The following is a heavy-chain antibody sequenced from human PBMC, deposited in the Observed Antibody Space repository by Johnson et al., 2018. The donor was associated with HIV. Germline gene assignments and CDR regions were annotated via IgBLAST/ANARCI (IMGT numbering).Heavy chain of an antibody. V-gene: IGHV3-7*03. J-gene: IGHJ3*02. CDR1: GFTFSSYW. Sequence: VQLVESGGGLVQPGGSLRLSCAASGFTFSSYWMTWVRQAPGKGLEWVANIKQDGSEKYYVDSVKGRFTISRDNAKNSLYLQLNSLKTEDTAVYYCTTPRPNWGWNAFDIWGQGTMVTVSS. D-gene: IGHD7-27*01. CDR2: IKQDGSEK. CDR3: TTPRPNWGWNAFDI.